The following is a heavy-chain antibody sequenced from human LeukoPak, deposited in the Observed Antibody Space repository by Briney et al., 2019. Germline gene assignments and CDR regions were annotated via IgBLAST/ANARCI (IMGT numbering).Heavy chain of an antibody. J-gene: IGHJ4*02. CDR2: ISYDGSNK. Sequence: PGGSLRLSCAASGFTFSGFAMHWVRQAPGKGLEWVAVISYDGSNKYYADSVKGRFTISRDNSKNTLYLQMNSLRAEDTAVYYCARASGYCSSTSCYSVGHFDYWGQGTLVTVSS. CDR3: ARASGYCSSTSCYSVGHFDY. D-gene: IGHD2-2*01. V-gene: IGHV3-30-3*01. CDR1: GFTFSGFA.